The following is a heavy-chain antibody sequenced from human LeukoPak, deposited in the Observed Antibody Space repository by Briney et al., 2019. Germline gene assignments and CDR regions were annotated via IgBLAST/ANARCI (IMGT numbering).Heavy chain of an antibody. CDR3: AKAVADAFDI. J-gene: IGHJ3*02. D-gene: IGHD6-19*01. Sequence: PGRSLRLSCAASGFTFSSYGMHRVRQAPGKGLEWVAVIWYDGNNKYYADSLKGRFTISRDNSKNTLYLQMNSLRAEDTAVYYCAKAVADAFDIWGQGTMVTVSS. CDR1: GFTFSSYG. V-gene: IGHV3-33*06. CDR2: IWYDGNNK.